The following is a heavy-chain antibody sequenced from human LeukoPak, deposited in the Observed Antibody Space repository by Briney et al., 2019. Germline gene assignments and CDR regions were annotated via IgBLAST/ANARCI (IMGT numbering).Heavy chain of an antibody. CDR1: GFTFSNFG. V-gene: IGHV3-23*01. J-gene: IGHJ6*03. Sequence: TGGSLRLSCAASGFTFSNFGVTWVRQTPGKGLEWVSGISGSGGSTYYADSVKGRFTISRDNSKNTLYLQMNSLRVGDTAVFYCARGLGAMDVWGKGTTVIVSS. CDR3: ARGLGAMDV. D-gene: IGHD3-10*01. CDR2: ISGSGGST.